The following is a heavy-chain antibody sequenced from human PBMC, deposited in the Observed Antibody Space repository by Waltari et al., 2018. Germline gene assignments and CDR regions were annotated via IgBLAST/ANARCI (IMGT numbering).Heavy chain of an antibody. CDR3: ARGYSGSYFDY. D-gene: IGHD1-26*01. CDR1: GFTFSSYS. J-gene: IGHJ4*02. V-gene: IGHV3-48*01. Sequence: EVQLVESGGGLVQPGGSLRLSCAASGFTFSSYSMNWVRQAPGKGLEWVSYISSSSSTIYYADSVKGRFTISRDNVKNSLYLQMNSLRAEDTAVYYCARGYSGSYFDYWGQGTLVTVSS. CDR2: ISSSSSTI.